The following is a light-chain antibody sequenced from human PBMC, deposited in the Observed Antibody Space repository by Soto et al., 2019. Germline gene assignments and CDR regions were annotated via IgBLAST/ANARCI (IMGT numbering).Light chain of an antibody. Sequence: QSALTQPASVSGSPGQSITISCTGTSRDVGGYNYISWYQQHPGKAPKFIIYDVRNRPSGVSNRFSGSRSGNTASLTISGLQAEDEADYYCSSYTSSNTVIFGGATKLTVL. CDR1: SRDVGGYNY. CDR3: SSYTSSNTVI. V-gene: IGLV2-14*03. J-gene: IGLJ2*01. CDR2: DVR.